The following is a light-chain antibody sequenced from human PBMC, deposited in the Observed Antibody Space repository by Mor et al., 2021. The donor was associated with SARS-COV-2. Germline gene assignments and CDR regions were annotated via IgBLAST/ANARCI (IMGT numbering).Light chain of an antibody. CDR1: ALPDQY. Sequence: ARITCSGDALPDQYAYWYQQKPGQAPVVVIYKDSERPSGIPERFSGSSSGTTVTLTISGVQAEDEADYFCQSADNSGTFVF. J-gene: IGLJ1*01. CDR2: KDS. V-gene: IGLV3-25*03. CDR3: QSADNSGTFV.